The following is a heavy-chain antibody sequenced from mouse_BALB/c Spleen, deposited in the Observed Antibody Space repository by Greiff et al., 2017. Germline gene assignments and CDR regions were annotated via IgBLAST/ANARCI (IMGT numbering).Heavy chain of an antibody. D-gene: IGHD2-1*01. Sequence: DLVKPGASVKLSCKASGYTFTSYWINWIKQRPGQGLEWIGRIAPGSGSTYYNEMFKGKATLTVDTSSSTAYIQLRSLSSEDSAVFFYARVIYQYAMDYWGQGTSVTVSS. CDR2: IAPGSGST. V-gene: IGHV1S41*01. J-gene: IGHJ4*01. CDR3: ARVIYQYAMDY. CDR1: GYTFTSYW.